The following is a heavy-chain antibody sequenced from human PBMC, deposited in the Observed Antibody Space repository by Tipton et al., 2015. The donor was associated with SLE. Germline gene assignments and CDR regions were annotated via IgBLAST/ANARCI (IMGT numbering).Heavy chain of an antibody. CDR2: IYHSGST. V-gene: IGHV4-30-2*01. Sequence: TLSLTCTVSGGSISSFYWSWIRQPPGKGLEWIGYIYHSGSTYYNPSLKSRVTISVDRSKNQFSLKLSSVTAADTAVYYCARDLGLLGFDYWGQGTLVTVSS. CDR1: GGSISSFY. CDR3: ARDLGLLGFDY. D-gene: IGHD3/OR15-3a*01. J-gene: IGHJ4*02.